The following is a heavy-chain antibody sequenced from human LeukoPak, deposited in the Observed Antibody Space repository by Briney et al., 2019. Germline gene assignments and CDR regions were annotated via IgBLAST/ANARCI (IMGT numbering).Heavy chain of an antibody. CDR3: ARDDRYSGSFDFDY. D-gene: IGHD1-26*01. CDR1: GFTFSSYG. Sequence: GRSLRLSCAASGFTFSSYGMHWVRQAPGKGLEWVAVIWYDGSNKYYADSVKGRFTISRDNSKNTLYLQMNSLRAEDTAEYYYARDDRYSGSFDFDYWGQGTLVTVSS. J-gene: IGHJ4*02. V-gene: IGHV3-33*01. CDR2: IWYDGSNK.